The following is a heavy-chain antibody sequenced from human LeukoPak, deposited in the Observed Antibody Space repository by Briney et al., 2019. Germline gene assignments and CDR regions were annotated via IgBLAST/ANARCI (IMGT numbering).Heavy chain of an antibody. V-gene: IGHV4-39*01. Sequence: KASETLSLTCTGSGGSISSSSYYWGWIRQPPGKGLEWIGSIYYSGSTYYNPSLKSRVTISVDTSKNQFSLKLSSVTAADTAVYYCAMTDEYSSSATFNYWGQGTLVTVSS. J-gene: IGHJ4*02. D-gene: IGHD6-6*01. CDR2: IYYSGST. CDR3: AMTDEYSSSATFNY. CDR1: GGSISSSSYY.